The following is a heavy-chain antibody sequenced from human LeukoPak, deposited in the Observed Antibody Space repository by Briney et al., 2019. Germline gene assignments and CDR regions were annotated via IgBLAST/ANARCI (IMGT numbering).Heavy chain of an antibody. CDR3: AKDKVGYSSGWTVYYYYGMDV. J-gene: IGHJ6*02. D-gene: IGHD6-19*01. V-gene: IGHV3-23*01. CDR1: GFTFSSYA. CDR2: ISGSGGST. Sequence: GGSLRLSCAASGFTFSSYAMSWVRQAPGKGLEWVSAISGSGGSTYYADSVKGRFTISRDNSKNTLYLQMNSLRAEDTAVYYCAKDKVGYSSGWTVYYYYGMDVWAKGPRSPSP.